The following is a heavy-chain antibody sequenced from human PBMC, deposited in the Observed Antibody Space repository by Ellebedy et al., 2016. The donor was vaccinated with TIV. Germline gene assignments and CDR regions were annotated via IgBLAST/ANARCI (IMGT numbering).Heavy chain of an antibody. Sequence: AASVKVSCKASGYTFTSYYMHWVRQAPGQGLEWMGIINPSGGSTSYAQKFQGRVTMTRNTSISTAYMELSSLRSEDTAVYYCARDGDQTFDYWGQGTMVTVSS. CDR2: INPSGGST. CDR3: ARDGDQTFDY. CDR1: GYTFTSYY. V-gene: IGHV1-46*01. J-gene: IGHJ4*02. D-gene: IGHD4-17*01.